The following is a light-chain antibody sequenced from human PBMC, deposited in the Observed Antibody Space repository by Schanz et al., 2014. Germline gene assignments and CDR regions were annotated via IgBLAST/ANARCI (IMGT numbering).Light chain of an antibody. CDR2: EVT. CDR3: KV. J-gene: IGLJ3*02. Sequence: QSALTQPASVSASPGQSITISCTGTTSDVGGYNYVSWYQQHPGKAPKLMIYEVTKRPSGVSNRFSGSKSGNTASLTISGLQAEDEADYHQKVFGGGTKLTVL. V-gene: IGLV2-14*01. CDR1: TSDVGGYNY.